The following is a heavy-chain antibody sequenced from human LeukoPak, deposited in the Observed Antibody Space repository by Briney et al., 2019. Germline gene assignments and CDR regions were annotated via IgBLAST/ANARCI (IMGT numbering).Heavy chain of an antibody. D-gene: IGHD6-19*01. CDR1: GFTFSSYA. CDR2: ISGSGGST. Sequence: GGSLRLPCAASGFTFSSYAMSWVRQAPGKGLEWVSAISGSGGSTYYADSVKGRFTISRDNSKNTLYLQMNSLRAEDTAVYYCAKPYKSGWYQCFDYWGQGTRVTVSS. CDR3: AKPYKSGWYQCFDY. V-gene: IGHV3-23*01. J-gene: IGHJ4*02.